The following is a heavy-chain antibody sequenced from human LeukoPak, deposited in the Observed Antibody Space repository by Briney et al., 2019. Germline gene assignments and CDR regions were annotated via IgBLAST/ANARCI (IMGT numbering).Heavy chain of an antibody. D-gene: IGHD3-3*01. CDR2: INSDGSEG. J-gene: IGHJ4*02. CDR3: VRDQFFSFDY. CDR1: GFTFSGFW. Sequence: GGSLRLSCAVSGFTFSGFWMSWSRQAPGKGLEWVASINSDGSEGYYADVVKGRFTISRDNAKNSLYLQMNSLRDEDTAVYYCVRDQFFSFDYWGQGTLVTVSS. V-gene: IGHV3-7*01.